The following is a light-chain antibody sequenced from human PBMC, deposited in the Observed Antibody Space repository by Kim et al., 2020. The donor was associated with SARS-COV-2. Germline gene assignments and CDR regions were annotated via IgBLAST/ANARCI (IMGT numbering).Light chain of an antibody. CDR1: QIVTSY. J-gene: IGKJ3*01. CDR2: AAS. Sequence: SASVGDRVTITGRASQIVTSYLNWYQQKPGKAPKLLIYAASSLQSGVPSRFSGSGSGTDFTLTISSLQPEDFATYYCQQSYSTLTFGPGTKVYIK. CDR3: QQSYSTLT. V-gene: IGKV1-39*01.